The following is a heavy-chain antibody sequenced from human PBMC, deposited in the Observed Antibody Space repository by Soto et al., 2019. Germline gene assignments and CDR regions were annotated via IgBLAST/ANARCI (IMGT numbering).Heavy chain of an antibody. J-gene: IGHJ6*02. CDR3: TTDTVTTPRHLAYYYYYYGMDV. CDR1: GFTFSNAW. V-gene: IGHV3-15*01. Sequence: PGGSLRLSCAASGFTFSNAWMSWVRQAPGKGLEWVGRIKSKTDCGTTDYAAPVKGRFTISRDDSKNTLYLQMTSLKTEDTAVYYCTTDTVTTPRHLAYYYYYYGMDVWGQGTTVTVSS. CDR2: IKSKTDCGTT. D-gene: IGHD4-17*01.